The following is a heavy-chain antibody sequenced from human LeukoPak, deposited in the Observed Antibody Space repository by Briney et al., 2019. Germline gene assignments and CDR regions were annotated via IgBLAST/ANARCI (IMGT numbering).Heavy chain of an antibody. CDR1: GFTFSNYA. D-gene: IGHD6-25*01. V-gene: IGHV3-23*01. CDR3: VRLLSEAFDI. J-gene: IGHJ3*02. CDR2: ISGSGGNT. Sequence: GGSLRLSCAASGFTFSNYAMSWVRQVPGKGLEWVSAISGSGGNTFYADSVKGRFTISRDNSKNTLYLQMNSLRVEDTAVYYCVRLLSEAFDIWGQGTMVTVSS.